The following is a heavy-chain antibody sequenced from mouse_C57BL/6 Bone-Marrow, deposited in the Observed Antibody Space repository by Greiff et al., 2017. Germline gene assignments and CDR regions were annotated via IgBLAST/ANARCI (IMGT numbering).Heavy chain of an antibody. D-gene: IGHD1-1*01. CDR1: GFSLSTFGMG. J-gene: IGHJ1*03. Sequence: QVTLKVCGPGILQPSQTLSLTCSFSGFSLSTFGMGVGWIRQPSGKGLEWLAHIWWDDDKYYNPALKRRLTISKDTSKNQVFLKIANVDTADTATYYCARVYYYGSSSCWYFDVWGTGTTVTVSS. CDR2: IWWDDDK. CDR3: ARVYYYGSSSCWYFDV. V-gene: IGHV8-8*01.